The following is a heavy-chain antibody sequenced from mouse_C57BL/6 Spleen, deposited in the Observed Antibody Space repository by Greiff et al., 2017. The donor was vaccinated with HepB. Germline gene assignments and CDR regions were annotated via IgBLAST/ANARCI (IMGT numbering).Heavy chain of an antibody. CDR3: ASLSTVVDY. D-gene: IGHD1-1*01. Sequence: EVKLEESGPGLVKPSQSLSLTCSVTGYSITSGYYWNWIRQFPGNKLEWMGYISYDGSNNYNPSLKNRISITRDTSKNQFFLKLNSVTTEDTATYYCASLSTVVDYWGQGTTLTVSS. V-gene: IGHV3-6*01. CDR2: ISYDGSN. CDR1: GYSITSGYY. J-gene: IGHJ2*01.